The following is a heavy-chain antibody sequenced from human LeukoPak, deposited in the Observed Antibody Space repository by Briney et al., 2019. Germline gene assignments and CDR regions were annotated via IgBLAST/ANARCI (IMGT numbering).Heavy chain of an antibody. V-gene: IGHV1-2*02. J-gene: IGHJ4*02. CDR1: GYTFTGYY. CDR3: ARVTTVVTLWYFDY. D-gene: IGHD4-23*01. Sequence: RRVSVKVSCKASGYTFTGYYMHWVRQAPGQGLEWMGWINPNSGGTNYAQKFQGRVTMTRDTSISTAYMELSRLRSDDTAVYYCARVTTVVTLWYFDYWGQGTLVTVSS. CDR2: INPNSGGT.